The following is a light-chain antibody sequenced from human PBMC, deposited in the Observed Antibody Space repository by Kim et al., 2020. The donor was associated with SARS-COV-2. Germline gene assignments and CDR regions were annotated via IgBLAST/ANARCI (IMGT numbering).Light chain of an antibody. V-gene: IGKV1-12*01. CDR2: AAS. CDR3: QQADSFPLV. CDR1: RNINQW. Sequence: DVQMTQSPSSVSASVGDRVNISCRASRNINQWLVWYQPKPGKAPKLLIYAASILQSGVPSRFTGSGSGTDFALTINSLQPEDFATYYCQQADSFPLVFGPGTKVDIK. J-gene: IGKJ3*01.